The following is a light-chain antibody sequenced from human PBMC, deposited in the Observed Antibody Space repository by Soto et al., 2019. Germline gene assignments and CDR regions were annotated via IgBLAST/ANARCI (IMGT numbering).Light chain of an antibody. CDR3: QQRSNWPT. Sequence: EIVLTQSPATLSLSPGERATLSCRASQSVSSYLAWYQQKPGQAPRLLIYDASNRATGIPARFSGSGSGTDFTLTISSLEPEDFEVYYCQQRSNWPTFGGGTKV. CDR1: QSVSSY. J-gene: IGKJ4*01. CDR2: DAS. V-gene: IGKV3-11*01.